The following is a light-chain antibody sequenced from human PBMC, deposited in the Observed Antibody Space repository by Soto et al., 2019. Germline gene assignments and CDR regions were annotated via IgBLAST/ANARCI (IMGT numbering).Light chain of an antibody. CDR3: QHSYSTAYT. J-gene: IGKJ2*01. Sequence: DIQMTQSPASLSASVGDRVTITCRASQSISSYLNWYQQKPGKAPKLLIYAASSLQSGVPSRFRGSGSGTYFTLTIRRLKPADFATYQCQHSYSTAYTFAQGTKLKI. V-gene: IGKV1-39*01. CDR1: QSISSY. CDR2: AAS.